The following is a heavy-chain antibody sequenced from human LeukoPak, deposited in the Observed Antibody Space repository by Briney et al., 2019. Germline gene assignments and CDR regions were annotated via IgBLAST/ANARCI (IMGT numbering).Heavy chain of an antibody. CDR3: ARASGYYYDSSGSVLDY. V-gene: IGHV4-30-4*01. Sequence: TSETLSLTCTVSGGSISSGDYYWSWIRQPPGKGLEWIGYIYYSGSTYYNPSLKSRVTISVDTSKNQFSLKLSSVTAADTAVYYCARASGYYYDSSGSVLDYWGQGTLVTVSS. CDR1: GGSISSGDYY. CDR2: IYYSGST. D-gene: IGHD3-22*01. J-gene: IGHJ4*02.